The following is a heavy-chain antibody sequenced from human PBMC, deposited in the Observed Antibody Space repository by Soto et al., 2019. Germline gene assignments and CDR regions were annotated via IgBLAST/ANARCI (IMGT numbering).Heavy chain of an antibody. V-gene: IGHV5-51*01. CDR1: GYSFTSYW. Sequence: PGESLKISCKGSGYSFTSYWIGWVRQMPGKGLEWMGIIYPGDSDTRCSPSFQGQVTISADKSISTAYLQWSSLKASDTAMYYCARLEGGKWMVYATYIGYGMDVWGQGTTVTVSS. D-gene: IGHD2-8*01. J-gene: IGHJ6*02. CDR2: IYPGDSDT. CDR3: ARLEGGKWMVYATYIGYGMDV.